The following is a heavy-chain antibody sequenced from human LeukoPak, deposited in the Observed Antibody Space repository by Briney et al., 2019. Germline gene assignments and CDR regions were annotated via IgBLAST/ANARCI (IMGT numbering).Heavy chain of an antibody. Sequence: GGFLRLSCAASGFTFSDYYMNWIRQAPGKGLEWVSQISSSGSIIYYADSVKGRFTISRDNAKNSLYLQMNSLRAEDTAVYYCARDDYFYYYMDVWGKGTTVTVSS. CDR2: ISSSGSII. J-gene: IGHJ6*03. V-gene: IGHV3-11*01. CDR1: GFTFSDYY. CDR3: ARDDYFYYYMDV.